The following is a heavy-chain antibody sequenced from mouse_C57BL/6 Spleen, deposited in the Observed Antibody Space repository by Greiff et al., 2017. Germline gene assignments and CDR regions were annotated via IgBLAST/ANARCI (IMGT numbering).Heavy chain of an antibody. CDR1: GYTFTSYW. Sequence: VQLQQPGAELVRPGSSVKLSCKASGYTFTSYWMHWVKQRPIQGLEWIGNIDPSDSETNYNQKFKDKATLTVDKSSSTAYRQLSSLTSEDSAVYYCARESTDYGYHYWGQGTTLTVSS. CDR2: IDPSDSET. D-gene: IGHD2-2*01. V-gene: IGHV1-52*01. J-gene: IGHJ2*01. CDR3: ARESTDYGYHY.